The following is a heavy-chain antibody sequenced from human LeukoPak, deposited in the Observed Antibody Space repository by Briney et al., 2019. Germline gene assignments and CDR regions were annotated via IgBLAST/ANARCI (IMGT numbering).Heavy chain of an antibody. Sequence: GASVKVSCKASGGTFSSYAISWVRQAPGQGLEWMGGIIPIFGTANYAQKFQGRVTITADKSTSTAYMELSSLRSEDTAVYYCASTIAPYSSSWLTLFDNWGQGTLVTVSS. CDR1: GGTFSSYA. V-gene: IGHV1-69*06. D-gene: IGHD6-13*01. CDR3: ASTIAPYSSSWLTLFDN. J-gene: IGHJ4*02. CDR2: IIPIFGTA.